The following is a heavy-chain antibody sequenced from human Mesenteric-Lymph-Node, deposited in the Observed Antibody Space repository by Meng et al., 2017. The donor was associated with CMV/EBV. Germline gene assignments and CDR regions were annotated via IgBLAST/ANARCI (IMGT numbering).Heavy chain of an antibody. CDR2: IYPKTGDT. CDR1: GGTFSSYA. J-gene: IGHJ4*02. CDR3: ARDDPGPRAFDC. V-gene: IGHV1-2*02. Sequence: ASVKVSCKASGGTFSSYAISWVRQAPGQGLEWMAYIYPKTGDTHSAQKFQGRVTLTWDTSISTAYMELSSLRSDDTAIYYCARDDPGPRAFDCWGQGMLVTVSS.